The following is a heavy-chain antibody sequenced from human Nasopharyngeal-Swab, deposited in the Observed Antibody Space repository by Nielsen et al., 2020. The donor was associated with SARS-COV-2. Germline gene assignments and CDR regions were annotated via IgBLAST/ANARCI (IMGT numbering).Heavy chain of an antibody. CDR3: ARDSYYYDSSGMGPCAFDI. CDR1: GFTFSIYE. J-gene: IGHJ3*02. D-gene: IGHD3-22*01. V-gene: IGHV3-21*01. Sequence: GGSLRLSCTASGFTFSIYEMNWVRQAPGKGLEWVSSISSSSSYIYYADSVKGRFTISRDNAKNSLYLQMNSLRAEDTAVYYCARDSYYYDSSGMGPCAFDIWGQGTMVTVSS. CDR2: ISSSSSYI.